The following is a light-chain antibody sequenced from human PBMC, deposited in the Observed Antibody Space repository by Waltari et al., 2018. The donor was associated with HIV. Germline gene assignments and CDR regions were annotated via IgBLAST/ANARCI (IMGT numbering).Light chain of an antibody. Sequence: DIQMTQSPSSLSASVGDRVTITCRTSQSINNHLNWYQQKVGSAPKLLIFQASILREDVPARFSGSGSGTTFNLTVDGLQRQDFATYYCQQSHSTPRSFGQGTKLEVK. J-gene: IGKJ2*01. V-gene: IGKV1-39*01. CDR2: QAS. CDR1: QSINNH. CDR3: QQSHSTPRS.